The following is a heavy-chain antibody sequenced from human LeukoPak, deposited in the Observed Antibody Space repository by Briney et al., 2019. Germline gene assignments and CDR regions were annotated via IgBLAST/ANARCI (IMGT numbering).Heavy chain of an antibody. J-gene: IGHJ3*02. CDR3: ARRRWLQLPDDAFDI. D-gene: IGHD5-24*01. CDR1: GGSISSYY. Sequence: SETPSLTCTVSGGSISSYYWSWIRQPPGKGLEWVGYIYYSGSTNYNPSLKSRVTISVDTSKNQFSLKLSSVTAADTAVYYCARRRWLQLPDDAFDIWGQGTMVTVSS. V-gene: IGHV4-59*08. CDR2: IYYSGST.